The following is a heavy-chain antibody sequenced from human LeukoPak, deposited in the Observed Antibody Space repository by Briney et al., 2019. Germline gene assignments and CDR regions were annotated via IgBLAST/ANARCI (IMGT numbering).Heavy chain of an antibody. CDR1: GYTFTGYY. D-gene: IGHD6-6*01. Sequence: ASVKVSCKASGYTFTGYYMHWVRQAPGQGLGWMGWINPNSGGTNYAQKFQGRVTMTRVTSISTAYMELSRLRSDDTAVYYCARVPIAARPGTTFDPWGQGTLVTVSS. J-gene: IGHJ5*02. CDR3: ARVPIAARPGTTFDP. CDR2: INPNSGGT. V-gene: IGHV1-2*02.